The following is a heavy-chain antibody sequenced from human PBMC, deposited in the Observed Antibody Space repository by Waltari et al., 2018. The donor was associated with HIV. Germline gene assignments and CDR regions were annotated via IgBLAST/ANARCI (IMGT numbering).Heavy chain of an antibody. CDR2: MSYSGST. CDR1: GGSVTSSSYY. J-gene: IGHJ5*02. Sequence: QLQLQGSGPGLVKSSETLSLTCTVSGGSVTSSSYYWGWIRQPPGKGLEWIGSMSYSGSTYHNPSLRSRLTISVDTSKNQFSLKLTSVTAADTAVYYCARSFSGYSNYFDPWGQGTLVTVSS. CDR3: ARSFSGYSNYFDP. V-gene: IGHV4-39*01. D-gene: IGHD4-4*01.